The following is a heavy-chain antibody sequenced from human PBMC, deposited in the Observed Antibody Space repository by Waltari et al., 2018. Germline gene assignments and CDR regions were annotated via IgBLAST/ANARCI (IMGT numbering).Heavy chain of an antibody. J-gene: IGHJ3*02. CDR2: HWLRASDT. Sequence: QVQLVASGGGVVQPGESLTLSCAASGFSPRAYVMHWVRQAPGKGLGWVAVHWLRASDTAYADSVKGRFTFSRDNSQNTVYLQMNSLSAEDTAMYYCATESDGFDIWGQGTMVNVSS. V-gene: IGHV3-33*03. CDR1: GFSPRAYV. CDR3: ATESDGFDI.